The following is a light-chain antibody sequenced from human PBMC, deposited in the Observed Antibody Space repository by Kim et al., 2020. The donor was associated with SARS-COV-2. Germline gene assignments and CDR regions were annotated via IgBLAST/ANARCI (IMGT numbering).Light chain of an antibody. J-gene: IGKJ4*01. CDR3: QHRNNWPPAVT. Sequence: PGERAILSCRASQTIGISLGWYQHKLGQAPRLLIYDAANRAAGIPDRFSGGGSGTDFTLTISSLEPEDFAIYYCQHRNNWPPAVTFGGGTKV. CDR2: DAA. V-gene: IGKV3-11*01. CDR1: QTIGIS.